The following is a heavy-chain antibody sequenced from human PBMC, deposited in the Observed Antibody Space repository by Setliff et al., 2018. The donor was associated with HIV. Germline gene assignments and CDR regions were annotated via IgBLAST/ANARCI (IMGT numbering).Heavy chain of an antibody. J-gene: IGHJ6*02. D-gene: IGHD3-10*01. V-gene: IGHV3-23*01. CDR2: ISGSGGST. CDR3: ASTGLLLPRFGASYYYYGMDV. Sequence: PGGSLRLSCEASGFTFSSYAMSWVRQAPGKGLEWVSAISGSGGSTYYADSVKGRFTISRDNAKNSLYLQMNSLRAEDTAVYFCASTGLLLPRFGASYYYYGMDVWGQGTTVTVSS. CDR1: GFTFSSYA.